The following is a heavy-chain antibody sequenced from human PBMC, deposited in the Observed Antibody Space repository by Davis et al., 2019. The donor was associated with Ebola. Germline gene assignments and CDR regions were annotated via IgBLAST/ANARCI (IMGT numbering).Heavy chain of an antibody. CDR2: VILKSGAT. CDR3: ARGHNYAHEY. CDR1: GYTFIDYN. Sequence: ASVLVSCKASGYTFIDYNIHWMRQAPGQGLEWLGRVILKSGATNYAQKFQGRVTMTRDTSISTVYMELSSLRYDDTADYYCARGHNYAHEYWGQGTLVTVTS. D-gene: IGHD4-11*01. J-gene: IGHJ4*02. V-gene: IGHV1-2*06.